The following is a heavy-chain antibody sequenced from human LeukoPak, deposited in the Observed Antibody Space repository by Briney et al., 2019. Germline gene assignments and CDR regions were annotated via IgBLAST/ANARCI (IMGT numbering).Heavy chain of an antibody. CDR3: AREVAVTTTGYFDY. CDR2: IYYSGST. CDR1: GGSISSYY. Sequence: SETPSLTCTVSGGSISSYYWSWIRQPPGKGLEWIGYIYYSGSTNYNPSLKSRVTISVDTSKNQFSLKLSSVTAADTAVYYCAREVAVTTTGYFDYWGQGTLVTVSS. D-gene: IGHD4-17*01. J-gene: IGHJ4*02. V-gene: IGHV4-59*01.